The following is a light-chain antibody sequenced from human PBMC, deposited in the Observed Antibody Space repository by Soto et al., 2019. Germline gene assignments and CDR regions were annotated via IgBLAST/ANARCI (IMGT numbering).Light chain of an antibody. CDR1: SSDVGSYNL. V-gene: IGLV2-23*03. CDR3: CSYAGSSTFNWV. Sequence: QSVLTQPASVSGSPGQSITISCTGTSSDVGSYNLVSWYQQHPGKAPKLMIYEGSKRPSGVSNRFSGSKSGNTASLTISGFQAEDEADYYCCSYAGSSTFNWVFGGGTQLTVL. J-gene: IGLJ3*02. CDR2: EGS.